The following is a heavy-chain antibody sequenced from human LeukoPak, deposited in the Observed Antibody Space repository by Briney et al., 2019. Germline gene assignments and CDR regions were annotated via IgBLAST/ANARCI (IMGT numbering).Heavy chain of an antibody. D-gene: IGHD3-22*01. Sequence: ASVKVSCKASGYTFTSYDINWVRQATGQGLEWMGWMNPNSGNTGYAQKFQGRVTMTRNTSISTAYMELSSLRSEDTAVYYCARGPPYDSSGQPYYYYGMDVWGQGTTVTVSS. CDR1: GYTFTSYD. J-gene: IGHJ6*02. CDR3: ARGPPYDSSGQPYYYYGMDV. V-gene: IGHV1-8*01. CDR2: MNPNSGNT.